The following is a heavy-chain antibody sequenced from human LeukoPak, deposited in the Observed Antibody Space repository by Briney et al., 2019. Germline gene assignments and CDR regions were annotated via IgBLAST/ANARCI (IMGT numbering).Heavy chain of an antibody. J-gene: IGHJ4*02. Sequence: SETLSLTCTVSGGSFRGDYYWAWIRQPPGKGLEWIGSIYSGGRIYYNPSLKSRVSISIDTSNNDLSLKVTSVTAADTAIYYCARDSATTGEVRFDHWGQGSLVTVSS. D-gene: IGHD4-17*01. CDR3: ARDSATTGEVRFDH. CDR1: GGSFRGDYY. CDR2: IYSGGRI. V-gene: IGHV4-39*07.